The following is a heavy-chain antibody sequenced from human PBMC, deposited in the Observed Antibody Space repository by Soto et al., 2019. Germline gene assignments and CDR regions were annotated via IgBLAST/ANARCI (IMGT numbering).Heavy chain of an antibody. J-gene: IGHJ4*02. CDR2: INPSGIT. V-gene: IGHV4-34*01. D-gene: IGHD6-19*01. Sequence: PSETLSLTCAVYGGSFSGYYWSWIRQPPGEGLEWIGEINPSGITNYNPSLKSRVTISVDTSKNQFSLNLSSVTAADTAVYYCARGRPGRSSGWYNYWGQGTLVTVSS. CDR1: GGSFSGYY. CDR3: ARGRPGRSSGWYNY.